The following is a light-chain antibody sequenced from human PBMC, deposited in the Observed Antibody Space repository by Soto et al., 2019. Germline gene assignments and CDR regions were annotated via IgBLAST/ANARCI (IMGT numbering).Light chain of an antibody. J-gene: IGKJ5*01. CDR1: QGLSSD. Sequence: DIQLTQSPSFLSASVGDRVTITCRASQGLSSDLAWYQQKPGKAPKLLIYAASTLQSGVPSRFSGSGSGTEFTLTISSLHHEDFATYYCQQPNSYPITFGQGTRLEIK. CDR3: QQPNSYPIT. CDR2: AAS. V-gene: IGKV1-9*01.